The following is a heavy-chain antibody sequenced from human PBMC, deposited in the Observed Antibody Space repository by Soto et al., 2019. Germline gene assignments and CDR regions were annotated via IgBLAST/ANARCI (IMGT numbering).Heavy chain of an antibody. CDR2: INHSGST. D-gene: IGHD6-13*01. Sequence: QVQLQQWGAGLLKHSETLSLTCAVYGGSFSGYYWSWIRQPPGKGLEWIGEINHSGSTNYNPSLKSRVTISVDTSKNQFSLKLSSVTAADTAVYYCARRGSWYAYYWGQGTLVTVSS. V-gene: IGHV4-34*01. CDR1: GGSFSGYY. CDR3: ARRGSWYAYY. J-gene: IGHJ4*02.